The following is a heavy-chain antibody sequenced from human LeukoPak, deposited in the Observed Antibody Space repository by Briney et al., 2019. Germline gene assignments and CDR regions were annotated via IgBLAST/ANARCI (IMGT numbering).Heavy chain of an antibody. CDR1: GFTFSSYW. CDR3: AIVFYSSGWSGGMDV. J-gene: IGHJ6*02. D-gene: IGHD6-19*01. Sequence: GGSLRLSCAASGFTFSSYWMRWVRQAPGKGLVWVSRINSDGSSTSYADSVKGRFTISRDNAKNTLYLQMNSLRAEDTAVYYCAIVFYSSGWSGGMDVWGQGTTVTVSS. V-gene: IGHV3-74*01. CDR2: INSDGSST.